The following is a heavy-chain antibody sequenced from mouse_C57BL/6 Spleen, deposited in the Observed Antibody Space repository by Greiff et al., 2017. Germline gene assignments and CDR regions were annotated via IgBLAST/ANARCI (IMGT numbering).Heavy chain of an antibody. CDR1: GFSLTSYG. V-gene: IGHV2-2*01. CDR2: IWSGGST. J-gene: IGHJ4*01. CDR3: DSPYGNYDLDAMDY. D-gene: IGHD2-1*01. Sequence: VQLQQSGPGLVQPSPSLSITCTVSGFSLTSYGVHWVRQSPGKGLEWLGVIWSGGSTDYNAAFISRLSISKDNSKSQVFFKMNSLQADDTAIYYCDSPYGNYDLDAMDYWGQGTSVTVAS.